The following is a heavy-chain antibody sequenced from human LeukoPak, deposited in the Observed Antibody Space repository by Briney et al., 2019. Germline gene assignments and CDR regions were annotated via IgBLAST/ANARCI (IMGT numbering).Heavy chain of an antibody. V-gene: IGHV4-61*05. CDR2: IYYSGST. CDR3: ARSTGGYFDY. D-gene: IGHD4-17*01. Sequence: SETLSLTCTVSGGSISSSRDYWAWIRQPPGKGLEWIGYIYYSGSTNYNPSLKSRVTISVDTSKNQFSLKLSSVTAADTAVYYCARSTGGYFDYWGQGTLVTVSS. CDR1: GGSISSSRDY. J-gene: IGHJ4*02.